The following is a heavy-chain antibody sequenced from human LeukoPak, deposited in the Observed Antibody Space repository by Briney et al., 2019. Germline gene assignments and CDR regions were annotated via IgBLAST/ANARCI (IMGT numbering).Heavy chain of an antibody. J-gene: IGHJ4*02. CDR3: ARFSWYIDY. CDR1: GGSISSDY. CDR2: IYYSGST. Sequence: SETLSLTCTVSGGSISSDYWSWIRQSPGKGLEWIGYIYYSGSTKYIPSLQSRVTMSLDTSKNQFSLKLTSMTAADTAVYYCARFSWYIDYWGQGILVTVSS. V-gene: IGHV4-59*01.